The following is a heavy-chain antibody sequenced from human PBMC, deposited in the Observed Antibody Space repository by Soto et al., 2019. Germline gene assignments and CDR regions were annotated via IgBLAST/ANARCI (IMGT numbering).Heavy chain of an antibody. CDR3: ARRSGSHPSYYGLDV. V-gene: IGHV1-18*04. CDR1: GYTFASYG. J-gene: IGHJ6*02. Sequence: QVQLVQSGAEVKTPGASVKVSCKASGYTFASYGISWVRQAPGQGLEWMGWISAYNGNTNYAQNLQGRVTMTTDTSTSTTYMELRSLRSDDTAVYYCARRSGSHPSYYGLDVWGQGTTVTVSS. D-gene: IGHD3-22*01. CDR2: ISAYNGNT.